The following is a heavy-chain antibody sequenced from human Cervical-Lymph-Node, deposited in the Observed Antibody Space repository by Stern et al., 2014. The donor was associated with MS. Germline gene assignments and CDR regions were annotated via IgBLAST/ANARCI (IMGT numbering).Heavy chain of an antibody. J-gene: IGHJ4*02. CDR3: ARHHGHSPTPFDS. CDR2: FFPGDSDP. V-gene: IGHV5-51*01. CDR1: RDSFTHYW. Sequence: EVQLVESGAEVKKPGDSLKISCKASRDSFTHYWIGWVRQMPGKGLEWMGIFFPGDSDPKYSPSFEGQVSFSVDRSPSPAYLQWSSLKAPDTAIYYCARHHGHSPTPFDSWGQGTRVTVSS. D-gene: IGHD5-24*01.